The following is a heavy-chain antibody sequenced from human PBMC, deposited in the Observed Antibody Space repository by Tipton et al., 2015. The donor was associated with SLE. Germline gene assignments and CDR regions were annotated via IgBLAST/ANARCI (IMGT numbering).Heavy chain of an antibody. CDR3: TRYQFGMDYYYYMDV. J-gene: IGHJ6*03. Sequence: GSLRLSCAASGFTFSAYWMSWVRQAPGKGLEWVADIKTDGSDKYHVDSVKGRFTISRDNAKNSLYLQMNSLKTEDTAVYYCTRYQFGMDYYYYMDVWGKGTTVTVSS. D-gene: IGHD3-10*01. V-gene: IGHV3-7*03. CDR1: GFTFSAYW. CDR2: IKTDGSDK.